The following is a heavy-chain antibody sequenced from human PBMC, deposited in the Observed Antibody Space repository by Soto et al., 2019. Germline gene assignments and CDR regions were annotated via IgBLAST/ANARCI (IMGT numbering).Heavy chain of an antibody. J-gene: IGHJ4*02. CDR1: GGSISSYY. V-gene: IGHV4-59*01. CDR2: IYYSGST. CDR3: ARGYYDSSGYYYYFDY. D-gene: IGHD3-22*01. Sequence: QVQLQESGPGLVKPSETLSLTCTVSGGSISSYYWSWIRQPPGKGLEWIGYIYYSGSTNYNPSLKSRVTISVDTSKNQFSLKLSSVTAADTAVYYCARGYYDSSGYYYYFDYWGQGTLVTVSS.